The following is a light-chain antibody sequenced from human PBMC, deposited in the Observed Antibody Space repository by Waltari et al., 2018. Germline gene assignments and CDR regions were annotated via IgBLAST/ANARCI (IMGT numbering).Light chain of an antibody. CDR1: QYITGNW. Sequence: ELVLTQSPGSLSLSPGERVTLSCRPSQYITGNWLTWYQQKPGQPPSLLIYAASTRAPGIPDRFIGSGSGTDFSLTISRLEPEDSAAYYCQQYDGSVVTFGGGTKVEIK. CDR3: QQYDGSVVT. V-gene: IGKV3-20*01. J-gene: IGKJ4*01. CDR2: AAS.